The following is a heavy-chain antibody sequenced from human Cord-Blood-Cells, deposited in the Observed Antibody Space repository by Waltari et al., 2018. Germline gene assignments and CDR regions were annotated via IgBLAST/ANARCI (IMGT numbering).Heavy chain of an antibody. V-gene: IGHV1-69*01. Sequence: QVQLVQSGAEVKKPGSSVKVSCKASGGTFSSYAISWVRQAPGQGLEWMGGHSPTCGTANYAPKFQGRVTSTGDESTSTAYMELSSLRSEDTAVYYCARDGGATKGLFNDYWGHGTLVTVSS. J-gene: IGHJ4*01. CDR1: GGTFSSYA. CDR2: HSPTCGTA. D-gene: IGHD1-26*01. CDR3: ARDGGATKGLFNDY.